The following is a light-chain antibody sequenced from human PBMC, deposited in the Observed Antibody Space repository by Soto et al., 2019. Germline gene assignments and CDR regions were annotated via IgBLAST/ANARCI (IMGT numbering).Light chain of an antibody. CDR3: QQYNSYWT. V-gene: IGKV1-9*01. CDR2: DDS. CDR1: QGINSH. J-gene: IGKJ1*01. Sequence: DIQLTQSPSFLSASVGDRSRITCRASQGINSHLAWYQQEPGKSPNLLIHDDSSLESGVQSRFSGSGSGTEFTLTISSLKPDDIETYYCQQYNSYWTFGPGTKVDIK.